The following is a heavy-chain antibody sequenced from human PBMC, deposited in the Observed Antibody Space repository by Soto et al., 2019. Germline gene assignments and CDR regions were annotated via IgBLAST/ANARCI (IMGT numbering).Heavy chain of an antibody. CDR3: ARDLGRIAAAGYYYYGMDV. V-gene: IGHV1-2*04. CDR2: INPNSGGT. Sequence: GASVKVSCKASGYTFTGYYMHWVRQAPGQGLEWMGWINPNSGGTNYAQKFQGWVTMTRDTSISTAYMELSRLRSDDTAVYYCARDLGRIAAAGYYYYGMDVWGQGTTVTVYS. J-gene: IGHJ6*02. D-gene: IGHD6-13*01. CDR1: GYTFTGYY.